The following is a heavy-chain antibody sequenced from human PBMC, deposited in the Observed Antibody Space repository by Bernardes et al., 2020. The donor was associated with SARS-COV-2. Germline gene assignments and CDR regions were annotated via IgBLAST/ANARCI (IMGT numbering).Heavy chain of an antibody. CDR2: TSYSGNT. CDR1: GGSISSRNFY. J-gene: IGHJ4*02. Sequence: LSLTCSVFGGSISSRNFYWGWIRQPPGKVLEWISRTSYSGNTYFSPSLKSRVTISLDTSKKQFSLRLTSVNAADTAVYYCARRYCPNTGCGFSPFCYWGQGTLVGVSS. D-gene: IGHD5-12*01. V-gene: IGHV4-39*01. CDR3: ARRYCPNTGCGFSPFCY.